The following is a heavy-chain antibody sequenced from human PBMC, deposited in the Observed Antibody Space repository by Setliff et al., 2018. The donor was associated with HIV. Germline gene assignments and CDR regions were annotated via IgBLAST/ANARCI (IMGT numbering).Heavy chain of an antibody. D-gene: IGHD3-22*01. Sequence: PSETLSLTCAVYGESLSGGYWTWIRQPPGKGLEWIGEINHSGTTNYNPSLKSRVTMLLHTSTNQFSLKLSSVTAADTAVYYCARRYYDSSGLEGPWGQGTLVTVSS. CDR2: INHSGTT. CDR1: GESLSGGY. V-gene: IGHV4-34*01. J-gene: IGHJ4*02. CDR3: ARRYYDSSGLEGP.